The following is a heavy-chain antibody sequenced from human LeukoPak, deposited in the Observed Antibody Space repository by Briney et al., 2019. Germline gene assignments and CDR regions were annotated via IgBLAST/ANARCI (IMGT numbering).Heavy chain of an antibody. CDR3: ARRDWNYWYFDL. D-gene: IGHD1-1*01. CDR1: GGSISSYY. J-gene: IGHJ2*01. Sequence: SETLSLTCTVSGGSISSYYWSWIRQPAGKGLEWIGRIYSSGSINYNPSLNSRVTMSVDTSNNQFSLKLSSVTAADTAVSYCARRDWNYWYFDLWGRGTLVTVSS. CDR2: IYSSGSI. V-gene: IGHV4-4*07.